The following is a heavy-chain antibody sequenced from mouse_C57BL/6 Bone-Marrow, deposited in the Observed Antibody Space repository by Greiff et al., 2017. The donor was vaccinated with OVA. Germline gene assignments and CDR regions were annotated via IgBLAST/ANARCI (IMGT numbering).Heavy chain of an antibody. CDR2: ISSGGSYT. Sequence: EVKLMESGGDLVKPGGSLKLSCAASGFTFSSYGMSWVRQTPDKRLEWVATISSGGSYTYYPDSVKGRFTISRDNAKNTLYLQMSSLKSEDTAMYYCARQAVYYGSSYWYFDVWGTGTTVTVSS. J-gene: IGHJ1*03. V-gene: IGHV5-6*01. CDR1: GFTFSSYG. CDR3: ARQAVYYGSSYWYFDV. D-gene: IGHD1-1*01.